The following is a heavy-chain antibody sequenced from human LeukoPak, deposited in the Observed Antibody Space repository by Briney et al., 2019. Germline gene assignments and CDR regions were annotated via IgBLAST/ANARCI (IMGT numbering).Heavy chain of an antibody. J-gene: IGHJ3*02. CDR3: AREVGGQDYGDYVEAFDI. Sequence: SETLSLTCAVSGGSISSSNWWSWVRQPPGKGLEWIGEIYHSGSTNYNPSLKSRVTISVDKSKNQFSLKLSSVTAADTAVYYCAREVGGQDYGDYVEAFDIWGQGTMVTVSS. D-gene: IGHD4-17*01. CDR1: GGSISSSNW. CDR2: IYHSGST. V-gene: IGHV4-4*02.